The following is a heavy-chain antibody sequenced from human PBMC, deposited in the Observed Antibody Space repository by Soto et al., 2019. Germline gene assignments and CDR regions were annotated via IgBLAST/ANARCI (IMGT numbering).Heavy chain of an antibody. CDR3: ARRGPRSAFDP. CDR1: GGSISSSGYY. V-gene: IGHV4-39*01. D-gene: IGHD2-15*01. J-gene: IGHJ5*02. Sequence: QVQLQESGPGLVKPSETLSLTCTVSGGSISSSGYYWGWIRQPPGKGPEWIGNIHYSGSTYNNPSLNSRVTLSLDTSKNQFPLKLSSVTAADTAVYYCARRGPRSAFDPWGQGTLVTVSS. CDR2: IHYSGST.